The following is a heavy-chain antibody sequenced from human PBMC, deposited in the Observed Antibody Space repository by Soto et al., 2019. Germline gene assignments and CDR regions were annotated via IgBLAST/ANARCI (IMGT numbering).Heavy chain of an antibody. V-gene: IGHV4-4*02. J-gene: IGHJ4*02. D-gene: IGHD3-3*01. CDR1: GGSISSSYW. CDR2: IYHGATT. CDR3: VSSLNYDFWRDGGRHFYFDY. Sequence: QVQLQESGPGLVKPSGTLSLTCAVSGGSISSSYWWNWVRQTPRGGLEWIGKIYHGATTNYNPSLKNRVTISVDKSKNQFSLKLTSETAADTAVYYGVSSLNYDFWRDGGRHFYFDYWGRGILATVSS.